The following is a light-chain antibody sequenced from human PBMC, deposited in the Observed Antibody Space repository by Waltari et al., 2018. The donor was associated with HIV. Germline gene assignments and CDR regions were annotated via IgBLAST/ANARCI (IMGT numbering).Light chain of an antibody. J-gene: IGKJ3*01. CDR1: QSINSF. V-gene: IGKV1-39*01. Sequence: DIQMTQSPSSLSASVGDRVTISCRTSQSINSFLNWYQQKPGKVPKLLIYGASTLESGVPSRFSGTGYGTDFSLTISNLQPEDFATYNCLQGYSSPLTFGPGTKVDIK. CDR3: LQGYSSPLT. CDR2: GAS.